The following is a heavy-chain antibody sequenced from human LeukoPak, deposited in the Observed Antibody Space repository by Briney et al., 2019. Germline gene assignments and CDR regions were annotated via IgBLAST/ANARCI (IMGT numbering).Heavy chain of an antibody. CDR2: IYYSGST. CDR1: GGSISSGGYY. D-gene: IGHD3-9*01. Sequence: SQTLSLTCTAAGGSISSGGYYWSWIRQHPGKGLEWIGYIYYSGSTYYNPSLKSRVTISVDTSKNQFSLKLSSVTAADTAVFFCEAEDGIRDFDSRGNWFDPWGQGTLVTVSS. V-gene: IGHV4-31*03. CDR3: EAEDGIRDFDSRGNWFDP. J-gene: IGHJ5*02.